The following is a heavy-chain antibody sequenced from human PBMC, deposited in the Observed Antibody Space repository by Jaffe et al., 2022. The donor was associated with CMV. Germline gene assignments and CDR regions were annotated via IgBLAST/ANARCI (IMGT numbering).Heavy chain of an antibody. Sequence: EVQLVESGGGLVQRGESLRLSCAASGFSINYHWMDWVRQAPGKGLEWVANINHDGSEKYYVGSVKGRFTISRDNARNLLFLQINSLRDEDTAVYYCSTALNNWGQGTLVAVSS. CDR1: GFSINYHW. J-gene: IGHJ4*02. CDR2: INHDGSEK. CDR3: STALNN. V-gene: IGHV3-7*03.